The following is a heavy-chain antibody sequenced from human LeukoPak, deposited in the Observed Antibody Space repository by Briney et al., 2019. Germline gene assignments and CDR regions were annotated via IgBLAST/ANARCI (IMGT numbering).Heavy chain of an antibody. D-gene: IGHD3-16*01. V-gene: IGHV4-34*01. CDR2: INHSGST. Sequence: SETLSLTCAVYGGSFSGYYWSWIRQPPGKGLEWIGEINHSGSTNYNLSLKSRVTISVDTSKNQFSLKLSSVTAADTAVYYCARPRFRWFDPWGQGTLVTVSS. CDR1: GGSFSGYY. J-gene: IGHJ5*02. CDR3: ARPRFRWFDP.